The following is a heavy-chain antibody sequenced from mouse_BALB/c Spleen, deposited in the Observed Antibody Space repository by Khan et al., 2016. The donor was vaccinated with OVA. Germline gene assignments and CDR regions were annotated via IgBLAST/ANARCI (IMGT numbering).Heavy chain of an antibody. CDR1: GYTFINYW. CDR2: INPSTGYT. Sequence: QVQLKESGADLAKPGASVKMSCKASGYTFINYWLLWVKQRPGQGLEWIGYINPSTGYTAYTQHFHDTATLTADQSSRPAYRQLSSLTSEDSAVYYCARRGLRWDFDYWGQGTTLTVSS. D-gene: IGHD1-1*01. CDR3: ARRGLRWDFDY. V-gene: IGHV1-7*01. J-gene: IGHJ2*01.